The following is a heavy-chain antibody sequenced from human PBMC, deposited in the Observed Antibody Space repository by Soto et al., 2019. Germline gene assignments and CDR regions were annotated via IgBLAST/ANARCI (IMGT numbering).Heavy chain of an antibody. CDR1: GFTFSTYA. J-gene: IGHJ4*02. CDR3: ARAPMTYDCPYYFDQ. CDR2: ISGSDDRT. Sequence: EVQLLESGGGLIQPGGSLRLTCAASGFTFSTYAMSWVRQAPGKRLEWVSSISGSDDRTYYAGSLKGRFTISRDSSKDTLYLQMNSLRAEDTAVYYCARAPMTYDCPYYFDQWGQGTVVTVSS. D-gene: IGHD3-3*01. V-gene: IGHV3-23*01.